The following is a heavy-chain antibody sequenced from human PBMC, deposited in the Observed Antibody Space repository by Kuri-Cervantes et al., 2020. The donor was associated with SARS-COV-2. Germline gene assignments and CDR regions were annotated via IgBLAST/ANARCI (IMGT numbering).Heavy chain of an antibody. CDR1: GFTFSSYG. CDR2: ISYDGSNK. J-gene: IGHJ6*01. CDR3: AKGDPFDILVVPAATRDYYYYGMDV. D-gene: IGHD2-2*01. V-gene: IGHV3-30*12. Sequence: GESLKISCAASGFTFSSYGMHWVRQAPGKGLEWVAVISYDGSNKYYADSVKGRFTISRDNSKNTLYLQMNSLRAEDTAVYYCAKGDPFDILVVPAATRDYYYYGMDVWGQGTRVTCAS.